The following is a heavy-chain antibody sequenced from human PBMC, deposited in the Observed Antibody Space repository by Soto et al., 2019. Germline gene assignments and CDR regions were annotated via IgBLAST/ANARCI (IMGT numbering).Heavy chain of an antibody. CDR3: AREDSVAVPSGKYYYALDV. V-gene: IGHV1-2*02. J-gene: IGHJ6*02. CDR1: GYTLTDYY. CDR2: INPNSGVT. D-gene: IGHD1-26*01. Sequence: QVQLVQPGTEVKKPGASVKVSCKASGYTLTDYYIHWVRQAPGQGLEWMGWINPNSGVTNYAQKFQGRVTMTRDTSINTAHMGLSRLRSDDTAVYYCAREDSVAVPSGKYYYALDVWGQGTTVTVSS.